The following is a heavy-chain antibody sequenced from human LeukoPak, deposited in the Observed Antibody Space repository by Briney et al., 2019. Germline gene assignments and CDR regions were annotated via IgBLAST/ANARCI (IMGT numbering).Heavy chain of an antibody. V-gene: IGHV1-2*06. CDR2: INPNSGGT. CDR3: ARVFVLGGNSPHFDY. CDR1: GYTFTGYY. J-gene: IGHJ4*02. D-gene: IGHD4-23*01. Sequence: ASVKVSCKASGYTFTGYYMHWVRQAPGQGLEWMGRINPNSGGTNYAQKFQGRVTMTRDTSISTAYMELSRLRSDDTAVYYCARVFVLGGNSPHFDYWGQGILVTVSS.